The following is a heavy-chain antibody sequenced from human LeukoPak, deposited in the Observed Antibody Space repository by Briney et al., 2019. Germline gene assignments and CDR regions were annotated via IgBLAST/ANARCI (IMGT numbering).Heavy chain of an antibody. CDR2: IYTDGST. CDR1: GFIVTNNS. V-gene: IGHV3-66*01. J-gene: IGHJ6*02. CDR3: ARSPHYFYGMDV. Sequence: GGSLRLSCAASGFIVTNNSMTWVRQAPGQGLEWVSLIYTDGSTYYADSVKGRFTISRDNSKNTLYLQMNSLRAGDTAVYYCARSPHYFYGMDVWGQGTTVTVSS.